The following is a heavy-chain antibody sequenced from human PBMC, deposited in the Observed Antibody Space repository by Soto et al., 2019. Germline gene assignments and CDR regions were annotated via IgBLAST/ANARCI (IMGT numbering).Heavy chain of an antibody. D-gene: IGHD2-15*01. CDR3: ARALRVVVVELLHYGMDV. Sequence: KPSETLSLTCAVSGGSISSSNWWSWVRQPPGKGLEWIGEIYHSGSTNYNPSLKSRVTISVDKSKNQFSLKLSSVTAADTAVYYCARALRVVVVELLHYGMDVWGQGTTVTVSS. V-gene: IGHV4-4*02. CDR2: IYHSGST. J-gene: IGHJ6*02. CDR1: GGSISSSNW.